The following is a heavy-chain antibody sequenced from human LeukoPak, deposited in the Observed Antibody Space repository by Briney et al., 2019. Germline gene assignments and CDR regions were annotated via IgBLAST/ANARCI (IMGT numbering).Heavy chain of an antibody. CDR1: GFTFSSHS. J-gene: IGHJ4*02. CDR3: ARDRGFGELFFDY. D-gene: IGHD3-10*01. CDR2: ISSSSSYI. Sequence: GGSLRLSCAASGFTFSSHSMNRVRQAPGKGLEWVSSISSSSSYIYYADSVKGRFTISRDNAKNSLYLQMNSLRAEDTAVYYCARDRGFGELFFDYWGQGTLVTVSS. V-gene: IGHV3-21*01.